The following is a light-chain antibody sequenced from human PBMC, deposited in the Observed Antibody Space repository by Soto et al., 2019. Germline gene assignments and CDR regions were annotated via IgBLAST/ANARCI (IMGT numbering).Light chain of an antibody. J-gene: IGLJ1*01. CDR1: NSDIGSYSH. CDR2: EVS. CDR3: ISYTGSDTSYV. Sequence: HSALTQPASVSGSPGQSITISCTGTNSDIGSYSHVAWYQQYPGKTPKLIIYEVSYRPSGVSHRFSGSKSGITASLTISGLQAEDEADYYCISYTGSDTSYVFGTGTKLTVL. V-gene: IGLV2-14*01.